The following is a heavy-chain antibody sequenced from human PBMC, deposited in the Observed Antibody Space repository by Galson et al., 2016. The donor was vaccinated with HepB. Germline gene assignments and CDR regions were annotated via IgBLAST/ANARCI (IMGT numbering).Heavy chain of an antibody. Sequence: SLRLSCAVSGLIISTNYMSWVRQAPGSGLEWVSVIYGGGSTFYADPVKGRFTISRDNSKNTVYLQMNSLAAEDTAVYYCAARGNSWPYYWGQGTLVTVSS. J-gene: IGHJ4*02. CDR3: AARGNSWPYY. V-gene: IGHV3-53*01. CDR1: GLIISTNY. CDR2: IYGGGST. D-gene: IGHD6-13*01.